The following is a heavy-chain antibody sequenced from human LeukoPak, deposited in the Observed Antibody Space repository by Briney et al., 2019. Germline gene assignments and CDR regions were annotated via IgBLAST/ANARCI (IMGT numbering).Heavy chain of an antibody. CDR2: TYYSGST. CDR3: ASSQGTPGAFDI. Sequence: PSETLSLTCTVSGGSISSSSYYWGWIRQPPGKGLEWIGSTYYSGSTYYNPSLKSRVTISVDRSKNQFSLKLSSVTAADTAVYYCASSQGTPGAFDIWGQGTMVTVSS. J-gene: IGHJ3*02. V-gene: IGHV4-39*07. CDR1: GGSISSSSYY.